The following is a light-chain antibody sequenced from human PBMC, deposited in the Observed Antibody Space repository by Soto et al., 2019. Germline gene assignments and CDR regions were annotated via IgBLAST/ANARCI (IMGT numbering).Light chain of an antibody. J-gene: IGKJ1*01. CDR3: QQYGSSGT. CDR1: QSVSNNY. CDR2: GAS. V-gene: IGKV3-20*01. Sequence: EIVLTQSPGTLSLSPGERATLSCRASQSVSNNYLAWYKQKPGQAPRLLICGASNRATGIPDRFSGSGSGTDFTLTISRLEPEDFAVYYCQQYGSSGTFGQGTKV.